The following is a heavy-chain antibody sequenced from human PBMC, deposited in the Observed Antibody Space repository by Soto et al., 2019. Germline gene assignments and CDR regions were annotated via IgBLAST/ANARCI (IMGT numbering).Heavy chain of an antibody. CDR1: GFIFGNYM. Sequence: EVQLLESGGGLVQPGASLRLSCAFSGFIFGNYMMTWVRQAPGKGLEWVSTIRDGGESTYYADSVKGRFTISRDNSKNTLYLQMDSPGVEDTAVYYCAPHVHCSGGSCHYDAFDIRGQGTMVTVSS. CDR3: APHVHCSGGSCHYDAFDI. D-gene: IGHD2-15*01. V-gene: IGHV3-23*01. J-gene: IGHJ3*02. CDR2: IRDGGEST.